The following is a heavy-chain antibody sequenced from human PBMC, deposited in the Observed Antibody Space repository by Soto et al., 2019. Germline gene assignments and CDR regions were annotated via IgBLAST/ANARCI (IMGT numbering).Heavy chain of an antibody. CDR2: IVVGSGNT. V-gene: IGHV1-58*01. CDR1: GFTFTSSA. J-gene: IGHJ4*02. D-gene: IGHD3-22*01. Sequence: ASVKFSCKASGFTFTSSAVQWVRQARGQRLEWIGWIVVGSGNTNYAQKFQERVTITRDMSTSTASMELSSLRSEDTAVYYCARDSGKYYDTPAQIDYWGQGTLVTVSS. CDR3: ARDSGKYYDTPAQIDY.